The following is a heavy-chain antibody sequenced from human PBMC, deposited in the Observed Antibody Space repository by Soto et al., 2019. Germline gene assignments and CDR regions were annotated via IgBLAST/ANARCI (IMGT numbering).Heavy chain of an antibody. CDR1: GFTVSSNY. J-gene: IGHJ4*02. V-gene: IGHV3-53*01. CDR3: ARENYSSGWYVFYY. D-gene: IGHD6-19*01. Sequence: LRLSCAASGFTVSSNYMSWVRQAPGKGLEWVSVIYSGGSTYYADSVKGRFTISRDNSKNTLYLQMNSLRAEDTAVYYCARENYSSGWYVFYYWGQGTLVTVSS. CDR2: IYSGGST.